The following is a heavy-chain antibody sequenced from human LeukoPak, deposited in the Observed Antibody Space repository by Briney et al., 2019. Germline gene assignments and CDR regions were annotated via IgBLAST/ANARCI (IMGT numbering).Heavy chain of an antibody. V-gene: IGHV4-59*01. CDR1: GGSISSYY. J-gene: IGHJ5*02. CDR3: ARGYCNSGGCYVGWLDP. D-gene: IGHD2/OR15-2a*01. CDR2: IYYSGST. Sequence: SETLSLTCTVSGGSISSYYWSWIRQPPGKGLEWIGYIYYSGSTNYNPSLKSRVTISVDTSKNQFSLKLSSVTAADTAVYYCARGYCNSGGCYVGWLDPWGQGTLVTVSS.